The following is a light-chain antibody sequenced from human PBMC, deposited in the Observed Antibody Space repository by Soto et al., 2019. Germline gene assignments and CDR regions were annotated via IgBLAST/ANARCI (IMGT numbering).Light chain of an antibody. CDR3: LQDYGDSWT. CDR1: RDVGSE. J-gene: IGKJ1*01. V-gene: IGKV1-6*01. CDR2: AAS. Sequence: TQMTQSPLSLSASVGDKIIITCRASRDVGSEVSWYQQKPGQAPKLVIYAASNLYTGVPSRCSGRRSGTEFALTISSLQPEDFASYYCLQDYGDSWTCGQGTKVEIE.